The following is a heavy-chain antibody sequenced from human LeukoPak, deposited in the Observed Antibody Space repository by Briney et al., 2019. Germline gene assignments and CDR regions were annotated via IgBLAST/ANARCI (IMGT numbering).Heavy chain of an antibody. D-gene: IGHD6-19*01. CDR2: IYYSGST. CDR1: GFTFSSYW. V-gene: IGHV4-39*01. Sequence: GSLRLSCAASGFTFSSYWMSWVRQAPGKGLEWIGSIYYSGSTYYNPSLKSRVTISVDTSKNQFSLKLSSVTAADTAVYYCARRRGWYYDYWGQGTLVTVSS. CDR3: ARRRGWYYDY. J-gene: IGHJ4*02.